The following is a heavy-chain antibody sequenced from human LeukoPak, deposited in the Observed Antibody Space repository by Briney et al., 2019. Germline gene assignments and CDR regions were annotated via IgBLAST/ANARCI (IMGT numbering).Heavy chain of an antibody. V-gene: IGHV1-2*02. Sequence: ASVKVSCKASGYTFTGYYMHWVRHAPGQGHEWMGWINPNSGGTNYAQKFQGRVTMTRDTSISTAYMELSRLRSDDTAVYYCARDQHIVVVPAAIGYYYYYMDVWGKGTTVTVSS. CDR1: GYTFTGYY. J-gene: IGHJ6*03. CDR2: INPNSGGT. CDR3: ARDQHIVVVPAAIGYYYYYMDV. D-gene: IGHD2-2*02.